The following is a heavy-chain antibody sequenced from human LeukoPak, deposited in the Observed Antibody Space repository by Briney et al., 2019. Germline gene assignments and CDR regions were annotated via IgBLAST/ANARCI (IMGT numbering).Heavy chain of an antibody. V-gene: IGHV4-34*01. J-gene: IGHJ3*02. CDR3: ARKSVAVRDAFDI. D-gene: IGHD6-19*01. CDR1: GGSFSGYY. Sequence: ETLSLTCAVYGGSFSGYYWSWIRQPPGKGLEWIGEINHSGSTNYNPSLKSRVTISVDTSKNQFSLELSSVTAGDTAVYYCARKSVAVRDAFDIWGQGTMVTVSS. CDR2: INHSGST.